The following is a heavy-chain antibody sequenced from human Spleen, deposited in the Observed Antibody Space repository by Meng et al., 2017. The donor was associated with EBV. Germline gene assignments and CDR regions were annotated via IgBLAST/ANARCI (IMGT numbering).Heavy chain of an antibody. CDR3: ARGPYYE. CDR1: GGSFSSYY. CDR2: INQSGSI. Sequence: QVQLQQGGAGRLKPSETLSLTCAVSGGSFSSYYWSWIRQPPGKGLEWIGEINQSGSIYYNPSLMGRVTISGDTSRNQFSLKLISVTAADTAVYYCARGPYYEWGQGTLVTVSS. D-gene: IGHD1-26*01. J-gene: IGHJ4*02. V-gene: IGHV4-34*01.